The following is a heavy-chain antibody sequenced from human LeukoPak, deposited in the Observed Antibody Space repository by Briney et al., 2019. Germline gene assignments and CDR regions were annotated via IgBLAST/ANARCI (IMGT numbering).Heavy chain of an antibody. CDR2: VNADSGNT. Sequence: PGGSLRLSCAASGFTFDNYRMSWVRQAPGKGLEWVSTVNADSGNTYYADSVKGRLTISRDNSKSTLILQMNSRRVEDTALYYCTKRVKYGGTWDHFADWGQGTLVTVSS. CDR3: TKRVKYGGTWDHFAD. CDR1: GFTFDNYR. J-gene: IGHJ4*02. D-gene: IGHD1-26*01. V-gene: IGHV3-23*01.